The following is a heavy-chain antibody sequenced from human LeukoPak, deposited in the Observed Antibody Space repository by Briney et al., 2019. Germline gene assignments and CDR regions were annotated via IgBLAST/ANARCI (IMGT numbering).Heavy chain of an antibody. CDR3: ASNPRGSYYGRFDY. J-gene: IGHJ4*02. CDR2: ISYDGSTK. Sequence: PGGSLRLSCAASGFSFSNYAMHWVRQAPGKGLEWMAVISYDGSTKYYADSVKGRFTISRDNAKNSLYLQMNSLRAEDTAVYYCASNPRGSYYGRFDYWGQGTLVTVSS. V-gene: IGHV3-30*04. CDR1: GFSFSNYA. D-gene: IGHD1-26*01.